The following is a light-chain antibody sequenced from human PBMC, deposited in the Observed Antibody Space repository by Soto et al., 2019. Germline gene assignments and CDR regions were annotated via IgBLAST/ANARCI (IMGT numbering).Light chain of an antibody. V-gene: IGLV1-44*01. CDR1: NSNIGSNT. CDR2: SNN. CDR3: ATWDDRLNALL. J-gene: IGLJ2*01. Sequence: QSVLPQPPSASGTPGQRVTLSCSGSNSNIGSNTVHWYQHLPGTAPKLLIYSNNQRPSGVPDRFSGSKSGASASLAISGRQSEDEADYYCATWDDRLNALLFGGGTKLTVL.